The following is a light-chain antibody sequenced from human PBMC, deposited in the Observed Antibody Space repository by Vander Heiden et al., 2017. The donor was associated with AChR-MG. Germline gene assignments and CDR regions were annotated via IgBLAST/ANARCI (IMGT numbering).Light chain of an antibody. J-gene: IGLJ2*01. CDR1: SSDLGYYNR. CDR2: EIS. CDR3: SSYINSYTRVL. V-gene: IGLV2-18*02. Sequence: QSALTQPPSVSGSPGQSVTISCTGTSSDLGYYNRVSWYQQAPGTAPKLMIYEISNRPSGVPDRFSGSKSGNTASLTISGLQAEDEADYYCSSYINSYTRVLFGGGTKLTVL.